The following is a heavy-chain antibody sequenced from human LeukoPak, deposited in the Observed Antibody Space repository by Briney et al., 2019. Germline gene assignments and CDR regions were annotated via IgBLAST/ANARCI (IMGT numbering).Heavy chain of an antibody. D-gene: IGHD2-21*02. J-gene: IGHJ3*02. V-gene: IGHV4-34*01. CDR3: ARGGRAAVVVTAIRAFDI. Sequence: SETLSLTCAVYGGSFSGYYWSWIRQPPGKGLEWIGEINHSGSTNYNPSLKSRVTISVDTSKNQFSLKLSSVTAADTAVYYCARGGRAAVVVTAIRAFDIWGQGAMVTVSS. CDR1: GGSFSGYY. CDR2: INHSGST.